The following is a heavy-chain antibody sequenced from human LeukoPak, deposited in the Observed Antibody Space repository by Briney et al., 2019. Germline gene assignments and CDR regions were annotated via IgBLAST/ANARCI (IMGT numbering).Heavy chain of an antibody. CDR2: IIPIFGTA. CDR1: GGTFSSYA. Sequence: SVKVSCKASGGTFSSYAISWVRQAPGQGLEWMGRIIPIFGTADYAQKFQRSVRITADESTSTAYMELSSLRSEDTAVYYCARDVTNSGSRTPASVYAFDIWGQGAMVTVSS. J-gene: IGHJ3*02. CDR3: ARDVTNSGSRTPASVYAFDI. D-gene: IGHD1-26*01. V-gene: IGHV1-69*15.